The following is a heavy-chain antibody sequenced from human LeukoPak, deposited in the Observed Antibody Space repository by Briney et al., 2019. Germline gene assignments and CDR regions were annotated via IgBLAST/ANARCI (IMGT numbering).Heavy chain of an antibody. J-gene: IGHJ4*02. V-gene: IGHV3-21*01. CDR2: ISSSSSYI. Sequence: GGSLRLSCAASGFTFSSYSMNWVRQAPGKGLEWVSSISSSSSYIYYADSVKGRFTISRDSAKSTLYLQMNRLRAGDTAVCYCARVPIEYSSSSFDYWGQGTLVTVSS. CDR1: GFTFSSYS. CDR3: ARVPIEYSSSSFDY. D-gene: IGHD6-6*01.